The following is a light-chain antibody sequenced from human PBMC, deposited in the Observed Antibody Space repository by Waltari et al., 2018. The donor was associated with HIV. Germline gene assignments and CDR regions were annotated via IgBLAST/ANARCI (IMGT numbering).Light chain of an antibody. V-gene: IGLV1-40*01. CDR3: QSYDSSLSGDVV. CDR1: SANIGAAYD. CDR2: GNS. Sequence: QSLLTQPPSVSGAPGQGVTISCTGSSANIGAAYDIHCYQHLPGTAPKLLIYGNSNRPSGVPDRFSGSKSDTSASLAITGLRAEDEADYYCQSYDSSLSGDVVFGGGTSLTVL. J-gene: IGLJ2*01.